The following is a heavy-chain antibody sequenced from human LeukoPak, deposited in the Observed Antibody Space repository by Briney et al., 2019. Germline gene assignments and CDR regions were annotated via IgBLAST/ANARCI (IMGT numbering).Heavy chain of an antibody. Sequence: GGSLRLSCAASGFTFDDYGMSWVRHAPGKGLEWVSGISWNGGNTGYADSVKGRFTISRDNAKNSLFLQVNSLRADDTAFYYCAREGIYCVNGVCYLDYWGEGTRVTVSS. CDR1: GFTFDDYG. CDR3: AREGIYCVNGVCYLDY. D-gene: IGHD2-8*01. V-gene: IGHV3-20*04. J-gene: IGHJ4*02. CDR2: ISWNGGNT.